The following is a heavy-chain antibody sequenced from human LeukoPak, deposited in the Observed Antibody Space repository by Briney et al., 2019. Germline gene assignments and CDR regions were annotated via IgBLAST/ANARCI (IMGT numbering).Heavy chain of an antibody. CDR2: ISSSGSTI. Sequence: GGSLRLSCAASGFTVSSNYMNWVRQAPGKGLEWVSYISSSGSTIYYADSVKGRFTISRDNAKNSLYLQMNSLRAEDTAVYYCLRSITLAPDAFDIWGQGTMVTVSS. V-gene: IGHV3-48*04. D-gene: IGHD4-17*01. J-gene: IGHJ3*02. CDR3: LRSITLAPDAFDI. CDR1: GFTVSSNY.